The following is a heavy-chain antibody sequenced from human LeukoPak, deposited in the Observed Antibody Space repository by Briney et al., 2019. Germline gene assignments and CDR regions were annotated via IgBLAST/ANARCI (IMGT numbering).Heavy chain of an antibody. J-gene: IGHJ4*02. D-gene: IGHD6-13*01. V-gene: IGHV3-23*01. Sequence: GGSLRLSCAASGFTFSSNALGWVRQAPGKGLEWVSSITASGDTKYYAGSVKDRFTISRDNSKDTLYLQMNSLRAEDTAVYYCAKDRRGPAAGTWYFESWGQGNLVTVSS. CDR3: AKDRRGPAAGTWYFES. CDR2: ITASGDTK. CDR1: GFTFSSNA.